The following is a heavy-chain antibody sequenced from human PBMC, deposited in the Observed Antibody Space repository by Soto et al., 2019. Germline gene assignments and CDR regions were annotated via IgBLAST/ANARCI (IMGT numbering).Heavy chain of an antibody. CDR2: IYPGDSDT. V-gene: IGHV5-51*01. J-gene: IGHJ6*03. CDR1: GYSFTSYW. D-gene: IGHD5-12*01. CDR3: ARSGYSGSTLDLYYYYYMDV. Sequence: GESLKISCKGSGYSFTSYWIGWVRQMPGKGLEWMGIIYPGDSDTRYSPSFQGQVTISADKSISTAYLQWSSLKASDTAMYYWARSGYSGSTLDLYYYYYMDVWGKGTTVTVS.